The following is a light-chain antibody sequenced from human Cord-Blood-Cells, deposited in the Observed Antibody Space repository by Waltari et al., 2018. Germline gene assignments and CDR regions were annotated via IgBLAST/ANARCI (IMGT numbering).Light chain of an antibody. CDR2: DVS. V-gene: IGLV2-14*01. CDR3: SSYTSSSTYV. J-gene: IGLJ1*01. CDR1: SSDVGGYNY. Sequence: SALTQPASVSGSPGQSITISCTVTSSDVGGYNYVSWYQQHQGKAPKLMIYDVSKRPSGVSNRFSGSKSGNTACLTISGLQAEDEADYYCSSYTSSSTYVFGTGTKVTVL.